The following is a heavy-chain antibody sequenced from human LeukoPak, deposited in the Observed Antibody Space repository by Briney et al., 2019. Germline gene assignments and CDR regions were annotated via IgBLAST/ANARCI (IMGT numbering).Heavy chain of an antibody. CDR2: IKQDGSEK. V-gene: IGHV3-7*05. D-gene: IGHD4-17*01. CDR1: GFTFNSYA. J-gene: IGHJ3*02. Sequence: GSLRLSCAASGFTFNSYAMSWVRQAPGKGLEWVANIKQDGSEKYYVDSVKGRFTISRDNAKNSLYLQMNSLRAEDTAVYYCASPLRAYDAFDIWGQGTMVTVSS. CDR3: ASPLRAYDAFDI.